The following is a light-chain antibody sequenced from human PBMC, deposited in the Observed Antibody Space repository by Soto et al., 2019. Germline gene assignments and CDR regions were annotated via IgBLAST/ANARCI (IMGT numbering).Light chain of an antibody. CDR3: QPYGSSSWT. CDR1: QSVSSY. Sequence: EIVLTQSPGTLSLSPGERYTLSCMASQSVSSYLSWYQHKPGQAPRLLIYCASSRATGITARFSGSGSGTEFTLTISRLEPEDFAVYYCQPYGSSSWTFGQGTQVDIK. V-gene: IGKV3-20*01. CDR2: CAS. J-gene: IGKJ1*01.